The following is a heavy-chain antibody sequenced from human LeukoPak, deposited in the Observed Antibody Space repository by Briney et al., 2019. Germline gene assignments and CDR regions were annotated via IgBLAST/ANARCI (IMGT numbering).Heavy chain of an antibody. D-gene: IGHD4-17*01. CDR3: ARAYGDSPY. CDR1: GGSFSGYY. V-gene: IGHV4-34*01. J-gene: IGHJ4*02. Sequence: PSETLSLTCAVYGGSFSGYYWSWIRQPPGKGLEWIGEINHSGSTNYNPSLKSRVTISVDTSKNQFSLKLTSVTVADTSVYYCARAYGDSPYWGQGTLVTASS. CDR2: INHSGST.